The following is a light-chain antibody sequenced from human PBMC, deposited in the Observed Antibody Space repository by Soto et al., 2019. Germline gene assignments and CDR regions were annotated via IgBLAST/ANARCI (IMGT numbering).Light chain of an antibody. CDR1: HSVVFGSNNY. V-gene: IGKV4-1*01. Sequence: DFVMTQSPDSLAVSLVERATINCTSSHSVVFGSNNYLAWYQQKSGQPPKLLINWASTRESGVPDRFSGSGSGTDFTLNISSLQAEDVAVYDCQRYYGTPLTFGGGNKVEIK. J-gene: IGKJ4*01. CDR2: WAS. CDR3: QRYYGTPLT.